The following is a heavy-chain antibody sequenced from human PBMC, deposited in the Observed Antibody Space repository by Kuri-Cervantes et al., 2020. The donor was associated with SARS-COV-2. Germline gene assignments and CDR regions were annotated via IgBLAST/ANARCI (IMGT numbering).Heavy chain of an antibody. D-gene: IGHD6-19*01. CDR2: IDPSGAGT. V-gene: IGHV1-46*01. CDR1: GYTFTTYK. Sequence: ASVKVSCKASGYTFTTYKMHWVRQAPGQGLEWMGIIDPSGAGTKYPQKVQGRVTMTRDTSTSTVYMELSSLRSEDTAVYYCARAPSPGIAVAGTLGDYYYYYGMDVWGQGTTVTVSS. CDR3: ARAPSPGIAVAGTLGDYYYYYGMDV. J-gene: IGHJ6*02.